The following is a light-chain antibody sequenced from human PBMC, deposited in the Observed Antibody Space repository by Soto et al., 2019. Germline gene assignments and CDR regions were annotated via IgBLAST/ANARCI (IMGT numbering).Light chain of an antibody. J-gene: IGKJ1*01. CDR1: QSVRSN. CDR3: QQYNNWPRT. V-gene: IGKV3-15*01. Sequence: EVVMTQSPATLSMSPGERATLSCRASQSVRSNLAWYQQKPGQAPRLLIYGTSTRATGIPARFSGSGSGTEFTLTISSLQSEDFAVYYCQQYNNWPRTLGQGTKVDIK. CDR2: GTS.